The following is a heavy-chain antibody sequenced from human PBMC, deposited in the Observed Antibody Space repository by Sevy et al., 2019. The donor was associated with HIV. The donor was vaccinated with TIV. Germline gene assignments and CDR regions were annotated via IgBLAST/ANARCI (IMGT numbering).Heavy chain of an antibody. Sequence: ASVKVSCKASGYTITRYYMHWVRQAPGQGPEWMGIINPSDGGTIYAQKFQGRVTLTRDTSTSTVNMELSSLRSDDTAVYYCASYTTGSRGDYWGQGTLVTVSS. CDR3: ASYTTGSRGDY. CDR2: INPSDGGT. J-gene: IGHJ4*02. D-gene: IGHD1-1*01. V-gene: IGHV1-46*01. CDR1: GYTITRYY.